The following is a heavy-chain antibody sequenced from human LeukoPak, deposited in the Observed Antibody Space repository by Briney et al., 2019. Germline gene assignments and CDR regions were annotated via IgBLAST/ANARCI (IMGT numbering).Heavy chain of an antibody. Sequence: GASVKVSCKASGGTFISYAISWVRQAPGQGLEWMGGIIPIFGTANYAQKFQGRVTITADESTSTAYMELSSLRSEDTAVYYCARTYYANDFWSGYYPHWFDPWGQGTLVTVSS. V-gene: IGHV1-69*13. CDR2: IIPIFGTA. J-gene: IGHJ5*02. CDR3: ARTYYANDFWSGYYPHWFDP. CDR1: GGTFISYA. D-gene: IGHD3-3*01.